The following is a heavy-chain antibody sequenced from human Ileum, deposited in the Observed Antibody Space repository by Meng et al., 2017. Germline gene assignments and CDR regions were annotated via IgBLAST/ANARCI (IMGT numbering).Heavy chain of an antibody. D-gene: IGHD3-16*01. V-gene: IGHV1-18*01. CDR3: ARGWGGAFDP. CDR1: GYTFTSFG. Sequence: VQLVQFCAEVKQPGASVKVSCKAPGYTFTSFGITGVRQAPGQGLEWRGGISAYNGNTNYAHKVQGRVTMTTDTSTSTAYMELRSLRSDDTAVYYCARGWGGAFDPWGQGTLVTVSS. J-gene: IGHJ5*02. CDR2: ISAYNGNT.